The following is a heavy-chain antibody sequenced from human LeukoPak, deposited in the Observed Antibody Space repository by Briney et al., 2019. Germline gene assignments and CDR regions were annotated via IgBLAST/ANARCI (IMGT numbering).Heavy chain of an antibody. Sequence: SETLSLTCAVYGGSFSVYYWRWIPQPPGEGLEWIGDINHSGSTIYNPSLKSRVTILVDTSKNQFSLKLSSVTAADTAVYYCARGVPSPIGYCSSTSCYGRRPPYFDYWGQGTLVTVSS. J-gene: IGHJ4*02. D-gene: IGHD2-2*01. CDR1: GGSFSVYY. CDR2: INHSGST. V-gene: IGHV4-34*01. CDR3: ARGVPSPIGYCSSTSCYGRRPPYFDY.